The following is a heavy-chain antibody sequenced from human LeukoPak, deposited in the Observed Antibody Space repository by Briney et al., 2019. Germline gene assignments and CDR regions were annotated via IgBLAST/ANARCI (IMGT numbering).Heavy chain of an antibody. V-gene: IGHV1-2*04. J-gene: IGHJ6*02. CDR2: INPNSGGT. D-gene: IGHD3-22*01. Sequence: ASVNVSCKASGYTFTGYYMHWVRQAPGQGLEWMGWINPNSGGTNYAQKFQGWVTMTRDTSISTAYMELSRLRSDDTAVYYCARDRYYYDSSGYYYRRDYGMDVWGQGTTVTVSS. CDR1: GYTFTGYY. CDR3: ARDRYYYDSSGYYYRRDYGMDV.